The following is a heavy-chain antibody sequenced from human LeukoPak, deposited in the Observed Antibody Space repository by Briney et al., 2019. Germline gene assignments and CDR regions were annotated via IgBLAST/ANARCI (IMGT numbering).Heavy chain of an antibody. J-gene: IGHJ4*02. CDR3: AKAYCSSTSCPHNY. CDR2: ISVSGGST. D-gene: IGHD2-2*01. Sequence: GGSLRLSCAASGFTFSSYAMSWVRQAPGKGLEWVSAISVSGGSTYYADSVKGRFTISRDNSKTTLYLQMNSLRAEDTAVYYCAKAYCSSTSCPHNYWGQGTLVTVSS. V-gene: IGHV3-23*01. CDR1: GFTFSSYA.